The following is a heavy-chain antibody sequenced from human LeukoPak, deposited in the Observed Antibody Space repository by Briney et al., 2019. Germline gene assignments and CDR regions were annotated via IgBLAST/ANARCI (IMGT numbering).Heavy chain of an antibody. CDR3: ARLDSYGYYFDY. J-gene: IGHJ4*02. Sequence: PSETLSLTCTVSGGSISSYYWSWIRQPPGKGLEWIGYIYYSGSTNYNPSLKSRVTISVDTSKSQFSLKLSSVTAADTAVYYCARLDSYGYYFDYWGQGTLVTVSS. V-gene: IGHV4-59*01. CDR1: GGSISSYY. D-gene: IGHD5-18*01. CDR2: IYYSGST.